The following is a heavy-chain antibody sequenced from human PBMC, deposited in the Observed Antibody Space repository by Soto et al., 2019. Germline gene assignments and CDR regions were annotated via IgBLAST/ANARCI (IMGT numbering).Heavy chain of an antibody. D-gene: IGHD2-8*02. CDR1: GFSFRSYA. CDR3: AKEQTTGANYALDY. J-gene: IGHJ4*02. CDR2: ITGSSDYT. Sequence: LILSGEGYGFSFRSYAMNWFRQAPGKGLQCVSSITGSSDYTSYIASVKGRFTISRDNSKNTLYLQMNSLRAEDTAVYFCAKEQTTGANYALDYWSQGTLVTVSS. V-gene: IGHV3-23*01.